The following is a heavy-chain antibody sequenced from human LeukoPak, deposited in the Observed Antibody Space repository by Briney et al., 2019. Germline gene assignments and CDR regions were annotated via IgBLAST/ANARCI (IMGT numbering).Heavy chain of an antibody. Sequence: GGSLRLSCAVSGFIFTNYAMSWVRQAPGKGLEWVSVIYSGGSTYYADSVKGRFTISRDKSKNTVYLQMNSLRFEDTAMYYCARNWFDPWGQGTLVTVSS. J-gene: IGHJ5*02. CDR2: IYSGGST. CDR1: GFIFTNYA. CDR3: ARNWFDP. V-gene: IGHV3-53*05.